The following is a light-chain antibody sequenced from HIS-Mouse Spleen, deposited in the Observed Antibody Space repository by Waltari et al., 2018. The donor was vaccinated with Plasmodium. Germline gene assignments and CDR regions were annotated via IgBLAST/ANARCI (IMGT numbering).Light chain of an antibody. Sequence: QSALTQPASVSGSPGQSITISCTGTSSDVGRYNLFSWYQQHPGEAPKLMIYEGSKRPSGVSNRFSGSKSGNTASLTISGLQAEDEADYYCCSYAGSSTVFGGGTKLTVL. V-gene: IGLV2-23*01. CDR2: EGS. J-gene: IGLJ2*01. CDR3: CSYAGSSTV. CDR1: SSDVGRYNL.